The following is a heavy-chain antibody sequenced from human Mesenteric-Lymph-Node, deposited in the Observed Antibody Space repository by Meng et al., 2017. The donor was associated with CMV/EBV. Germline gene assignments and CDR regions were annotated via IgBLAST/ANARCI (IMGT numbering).Heavy chain of an antibody. CDR1: GFALSTSAVG. V-gene: IGHV2-5*02. D-gene: IGHD3-10*01. Sequence: SGFALSTSAVGVAWIRQPPGKALEWLGNIYWDDDKRYSPSLKSRLTITKDTSKNQVVLTMTNVDPVDTATYYCVHTYYYGSGSAPFDSWGQGTLVTVSS. CDR3: VHTYYYGSGSAPFDS. J-gene: IGHJ4*02. CDR2: IYWDDDK.